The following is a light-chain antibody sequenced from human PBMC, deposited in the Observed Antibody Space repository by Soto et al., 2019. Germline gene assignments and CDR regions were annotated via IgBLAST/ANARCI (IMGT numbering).Light chain of an antibody. CDR1: SSDVGRYNF. Sequence: LAQPASVSGSPGQSITISCTGTSSDVGRYNFVSWFQQHPGKAPKLLIYDVRHWPSGVSDRFSGSKSGNTASLTISGLQTDDEADYYCSSFTTSNTVVFGSGTQLTVL. J-gene: IGLJ7*01. CDR3: SSFTTSNTVV. V-gene: IGLV2-14*01. CDR2: DVR.